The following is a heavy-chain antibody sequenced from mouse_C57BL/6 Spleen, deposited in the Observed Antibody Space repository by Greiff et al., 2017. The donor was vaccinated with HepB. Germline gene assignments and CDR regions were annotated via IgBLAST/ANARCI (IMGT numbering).Heavy chain of an antibody. CDR1: GYTFTSYW. D-gene: IGHD2-5*01. V-gene: IGHV1-52*01. CDR3: ARSSYSNYLAWFAY. J-gene: IGHJ3*01. Sequence: VQLQQPGAELVRPGSSVKLSCKASGYTFTSYWMHWVKQRPIQGLEWIGNIDPSDSETHYNQKFKDKATLTVDKSSSTAYMQLSSLTSEDSAVYYCARSSYSNYLAWFAYWGQGTLVTVSA. CDR2: IDPSDSET.